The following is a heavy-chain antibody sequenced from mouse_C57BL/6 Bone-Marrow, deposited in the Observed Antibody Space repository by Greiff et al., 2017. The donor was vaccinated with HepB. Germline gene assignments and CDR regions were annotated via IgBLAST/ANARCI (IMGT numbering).Heavy chain of an antibody. CDR1: GYTFTSYW. CDR3: VQEGYYSNPYYFDY. D-gene: IGHD2-5*01. Sequence: QVQLKQPGAELVKPGASVKVSCKASGYTFTSYWMHWVKQRPGQGLEWIGRIHPSDSDTNYNQKFKGKATLTVDKSSSTAYMQLSSLTSEDSAVYYCVQEGYYSNPYYFDYWGQGTTLTVSS. CDR2: IHPSDSDT. V-gene: IGHV1-74*01. J-gene: IGHJ2*01.